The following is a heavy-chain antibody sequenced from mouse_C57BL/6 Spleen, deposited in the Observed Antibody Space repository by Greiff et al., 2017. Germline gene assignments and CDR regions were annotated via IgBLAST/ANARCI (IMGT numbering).Heavy chain of an antibody. V-gene: IGHV1-52*01. CDR2: IYPSDSDT. Sequence: VQLQQSGAELVRPGSSVKMSCKASGYAFTSYWMHWVKQRPIQGLEWIGKIYPSDSDTHYNQKFKDKATLTVDKSSSTAYMQLSSLTSEASAVYYGARSRDPTGFAYWGQGTLVTVSA. D-gene: IGHD3-3*01. CDR3: ARSRDPTGFAY. CDR1: GYAFTSYW. J-gene: IGHJ3*01.